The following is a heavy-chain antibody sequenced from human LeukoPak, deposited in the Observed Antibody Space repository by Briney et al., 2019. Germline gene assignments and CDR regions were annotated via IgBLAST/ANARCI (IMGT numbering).Heavy chain of an antibody. CDR2: ISGGGGST. D-gene: IGHD4-11*01. V-gene: IGHV3-23*01. Sequence: GASLRLSCAASGFTFSSYAMSWVRQAPGKGLEWVSTISGGGGSTYYGDSVKGRFTISRDNSKDTLFLQMNSLRAEDTAVYYCAKEGGTVNDYGMDVWGQGTTVTVSS. J-gene: IGHJ6*02. CDR1: GFTFSSYA. CDR3: AKEGGTVNDYGMDV.